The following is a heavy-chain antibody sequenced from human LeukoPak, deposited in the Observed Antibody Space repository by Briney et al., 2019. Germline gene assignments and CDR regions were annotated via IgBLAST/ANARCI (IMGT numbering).Heavy chain of an antibody. Sequence: PGGSLRLSCAASGFTFSSYSMNWVRQAPGKGLEGVSSISSSSSYIYYADSVKGRFTISRHNDKHSLYLQMKSLRAEDTAVYYCARGHHDYDGTEPDYWGQGTLVTVSS. J-gene: IGHJ4*02. CDR2: ISSSSSYI. V-gene: IGHV3-21*01. CDR3: ARGHHDYDGTEPDY. CDR1: GFTFSSYS. D-gene: IGHD4-23*01.